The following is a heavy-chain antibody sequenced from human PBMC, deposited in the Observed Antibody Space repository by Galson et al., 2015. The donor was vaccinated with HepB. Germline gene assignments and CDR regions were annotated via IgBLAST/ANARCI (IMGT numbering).Heavy chain of an antibody. CDR3: AREGRRTGEVTKAFDM. V-gene: IGHV3-74*01. J-gene: IGHJ3*02. D-gene: IGHD7-27*01. Sequence: SLRLSCAASGFTFSNAWMSWVRQAPGRGLVWVSRINSDGSSTSYADSVKGRFTISRDNAKNTLYLQMNSLRDEDTAVYYCAREGRRTGEVTKAFDMWVQGTMVTVSS. CDR1: GFTFSNAW. CDR2: INSDGSST.